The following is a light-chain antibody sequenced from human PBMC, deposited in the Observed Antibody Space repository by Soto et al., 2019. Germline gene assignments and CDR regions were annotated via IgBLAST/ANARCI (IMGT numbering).Light chain of an antibody. Sequence: QSALTQPPSASGSPGQSVTISCTGTSSDVGGYNYVSWYQQHPGKAPKVVIYEVTKRPSGVPDRFSGSKSGNTASLTVSGLHAEDEAYYYCSSYAGSNNYVFGTGTKLTVL. V-gene: IGLV2-8*01. CDR1: SSDVGGYNY. CDR3: SSYAGSNNYV. CDR2: EVT. J-gene: IGLJ1*01.